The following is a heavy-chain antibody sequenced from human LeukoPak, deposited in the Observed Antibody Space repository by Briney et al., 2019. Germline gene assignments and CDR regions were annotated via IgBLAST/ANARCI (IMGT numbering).Heavy chain of an antibody. CDR3: AKEGGSGTEFYYYYGVDV. D-gene: IGHD3-10*01. Sequence: GRSLRLSCAASGFTFDDYAMHWVRQTPGKGLEWVSSISWNSGSIGYADSVKGRFTISRDNAKNSLYLQMNSLRAEDTALYYCAKEGGSGTEFYYYYGVDVWGQGTTVTVSS. J-gene: IGHJ6*02. V-gene: IGHV3-9*01. CDR2: ISWNSGSI. CDR1: GFTFDDYA.